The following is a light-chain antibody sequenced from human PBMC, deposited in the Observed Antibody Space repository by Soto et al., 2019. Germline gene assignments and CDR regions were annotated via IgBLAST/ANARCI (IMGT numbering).Light chain of an antibody. Sequence: QSALTQPASVSGSPGQSNTISCTGTSSDVGGYNFVSWYQQHPGKAPRLIIYDVSNRPSGVSNRFSGSKSGNTASLTISGLQAEDEADYFCSSYTSSSTFVVFGGGTKLTVL. V-gene: IGLV2-14*01. CDR3: SSYTSSSTFVV. CDR1: SSDVGGYNF. CDR2: DVS. J-gene: IGLJ2*01.